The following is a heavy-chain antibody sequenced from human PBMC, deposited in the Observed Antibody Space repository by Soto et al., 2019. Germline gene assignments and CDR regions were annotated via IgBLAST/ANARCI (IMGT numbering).Heavy chain of an antibody. CDR2: ISAYNGNT. CDR3: ARVGEYSELDDY. J-gene: IGHJ4*02. D-gene: IGHD1-26*01. V-gene: IGHV1-18*01. CDR1: GYTFTSYG. Sequence: QVQLVQSGAEVKKPGASVKVSCKASGYTFTSYGISWVRQAPGQGLEWMGWISAYNGNTNYAQKRQGRVTMTTDTSTRTAYLERRSLRSDDTAVYYCARVGEYSELDDYWGQGTLVTVSS.